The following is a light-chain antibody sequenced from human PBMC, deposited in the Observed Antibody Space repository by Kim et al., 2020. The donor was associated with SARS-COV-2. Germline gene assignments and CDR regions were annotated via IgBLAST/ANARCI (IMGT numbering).Light chain of an antibody. Sequence: SYELTQPPSVSVSPGQTASITCSGYKLGDKYVSWYQQKPGHSPVVVIYQDNQRPSGIPERFSGSNSGNTATLTISGTQAMDEADYYCQAWDSSTHNYV. CDR2: QDN. CDR3: QAWDSSTHNYV. J-gene: IGLJ1*01. CDR1: KLGDKY. V-gene: IGLV3-1*01.